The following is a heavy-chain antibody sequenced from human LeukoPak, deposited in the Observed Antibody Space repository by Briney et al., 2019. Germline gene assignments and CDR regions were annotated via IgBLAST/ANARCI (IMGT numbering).Heavy chain of an antibody. CDR3: ARVPDSSGYYYLYYYMDV. D-gene: IGHD3-22*01. V-gene: IGHV3-48*04. CDR1: GFTFSSYG. Sequence: GGTLRLSCAASGFTFSSYGMSWVRQAPGKGLEWLSYISTRDNTIQYADSVKGRFTISRDNAKKSLYLQINSLRAEDTAVYYCARVPDSSGYYYLYYYMDVWGKGTTVSISS. CDR2: ISTRDNTI. J-gene: IGHJ6*03.